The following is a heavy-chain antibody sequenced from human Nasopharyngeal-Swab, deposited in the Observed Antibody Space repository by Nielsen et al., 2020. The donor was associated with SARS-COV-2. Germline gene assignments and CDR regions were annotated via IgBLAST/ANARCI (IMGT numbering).Heavy chain of an antibody. V-gene: IGHV4-34*01. CDR2: INHSGST. J-gene: IGHJ6*02. D-gene: IGHD3-9*01. CDR3: ARVYFDWLLSGYYYGMDV. Sequence: GSLRLSCAVYGGSFSGYYWSWIRQSPGKGLEWIGEINHSGSTNYNPSLKSRVTISVDTSKNQFSLKLSSVTAADTAAYYCARVYFDWLLSGYYYGMDVWGQGTTVTVSS. CDR1: GGSFSGYY.